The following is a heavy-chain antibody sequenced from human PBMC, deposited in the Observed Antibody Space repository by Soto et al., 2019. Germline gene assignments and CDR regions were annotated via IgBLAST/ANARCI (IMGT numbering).Heavy chain of an antibody. J-gene: IGHJ5*02. CDR1: GGSISSYY. CDR2: IYTSGST. D-gene: IGHD2-15*01. Sequence: TSETLSLTCTVSGGSISSYYWSWIRQPAGKGLEWIGRIYTSGSTNYNPSLKSRVTMSVDTSKNQFSLKLSSVTAADTAVYYCARDQRYCSGGSCYRAFDPWGQGTLVTVSS. V-gene: IGHV4-4*07. CDR3: ARDQRYCSGGSCYRAFDP.